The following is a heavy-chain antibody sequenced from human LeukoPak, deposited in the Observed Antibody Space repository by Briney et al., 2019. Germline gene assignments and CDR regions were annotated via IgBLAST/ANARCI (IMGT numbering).Heavy chain of an antibody. D-gene: IGHD6-13*01. J-gene: IGHJ5*02. Sequence: GGSLRLSSAASGFSFGGSAIHWVRQASGEGLEWVGRIRSKANSYATAFAASVKGRFTISRDDLKNTAYLQMNSLETEDTAVYYCTRQPGNSSWYNDWFDPWGQGTLVTVSS. CDR1: GFSFGGSA. CDR3: TRQPGNSSWYNDWFDP. CDR2: IRSKANSYAT. V-gene: IGHV3-73*01.